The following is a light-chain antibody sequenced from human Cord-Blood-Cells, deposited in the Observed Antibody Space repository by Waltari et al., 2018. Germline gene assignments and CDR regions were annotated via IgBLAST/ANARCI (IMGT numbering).Light chain of an antibody. Sequence: IVMTQPSDSLAVSLGGRATINCKSSQSVLYSSNNQNYLAWYQQKPGQPPKLLIYCASTRESGVPDRFSGSGSGTDFTLTISSLQAEDVAVYYCQQYYSTPITFGQGTRLEIK. J-gene: IGKJ5*01. CDR2: CAS. CDR1: QSVLYSSNNQNY. V-gene: IGKV4-1*01. CDR3: QQYYSTPIT.